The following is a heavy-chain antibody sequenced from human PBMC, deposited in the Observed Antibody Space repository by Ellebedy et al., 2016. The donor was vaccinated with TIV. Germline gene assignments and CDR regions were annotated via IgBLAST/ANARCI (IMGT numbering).Heavy chain of an antibody. D-gene: IGHD3-10*01. V-gene: IGHV4-59*01. CDR2: IYYSGST. CDR3: ARVNYYGSGSYYRYYYYGMDV. Sequence: MPSETLSLTCTVSGGSISGYYWSWIRQPPGKGLEWIGYIYYSGSTNYNPSLKSRVTISVDTSKNQFSLKLSSVTAADTAVYYCARVNYYGSGSYYRYYYYGMDVWGQGTTVTVSS. J-gene: IGHJ6*02. CDR1: GGSISGYY.